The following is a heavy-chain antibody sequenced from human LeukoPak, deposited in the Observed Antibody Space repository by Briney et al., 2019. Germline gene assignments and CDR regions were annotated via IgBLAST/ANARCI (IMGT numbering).Heavy chain of an antibody. CDR2: MQYDGSQI. Sequence: GGSLRLSCTASGLAFSSYGMHWARQAPGKGLEWVAFMQYDGSQIYYVDSVKGRFTISRDNSKNALYLQMNSLRPEDTAIYYCAGKAAAFYFDYGGEGTLVTVSS. CDR1: GLAFSSYG. V-gene: IGHV3-30*02. J-gene: IGHJ4*02. CDR3: AGKAAAFYFDY. D-gene: IGHD6-13*01.